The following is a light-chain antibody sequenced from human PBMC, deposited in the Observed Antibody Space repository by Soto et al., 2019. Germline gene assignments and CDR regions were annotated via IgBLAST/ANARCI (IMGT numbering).Light chain of an antibody. Sequence: SYELTQPPSVSVSPEQTASITCSADKLGDKYACWYQQRPGQSPVLVIYQDNKRPSGIPERFSGSNSGNTATLTISGTQAMDEADYYCQAWDSSTVVFGGGTKVTVL. CDR2: QDN. V-gene: IGLV3-1*01. CDR3: QAWDSSTVV. CDR1: KLGDKY. J-gene: IGLJ2*01.